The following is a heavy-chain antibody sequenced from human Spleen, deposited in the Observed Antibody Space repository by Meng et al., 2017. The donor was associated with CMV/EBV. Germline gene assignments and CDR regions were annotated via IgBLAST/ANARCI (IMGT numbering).Heavy chain of an antibody. V-gene: IGHV3-20*03. CDR3: ARGGRITMVRGEADY. J-gene: IGHJ4*02. D-gene: IGHD3-10*01. Sequence: GFTFSSNGMHWVRQTPGKGLEWVSGINWNGDSTGYADSVKGRFTISRDNATNSLYLQMNSLRAEDTALYYCARGGRITMVRGEADYWGQGTLVTVSS. CDR2: INWNGDST. CDR1: GFTFSSNG.